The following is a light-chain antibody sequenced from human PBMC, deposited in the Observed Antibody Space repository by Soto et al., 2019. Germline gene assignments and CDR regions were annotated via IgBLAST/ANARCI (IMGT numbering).Light chain of an antibody. V-gene: IGKV3-11*01. J-gene: IGKJ4*01. CDR3: QQRSNWLLT. Sequence: EIVLTQSPATLSVSPGERATLSCRASQSVSSYLAWYQQKPGQAPRRLIYDASNWATGIPARFSGSGSGTDFTLTISSLEPEDFAVYYCQQRSNWLLTFGGGTKVDIK. CDR1: QSVSSY. CDR2: DAS.